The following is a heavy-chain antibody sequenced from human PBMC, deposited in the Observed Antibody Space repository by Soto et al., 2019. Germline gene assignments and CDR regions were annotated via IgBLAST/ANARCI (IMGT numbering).Heavy chain of an antibody. CDR3: AKDQGGAYCGGDCYSIDY. Sequence: EVQLLESGGGLVQPGGSLRLSCAASGFTFSSYAMSWVRQAPGKGLEWVSAISGGGGSTYYADSVKGRFTISRDNSKNTLYLQMNSLRAEDTAVYYCAKDQGGAYCGGDCYSIDYWGQGTLVTVSS. D-gene: IGHD2-21*02. CDR1: GFTFSSYA. V-gene: IGHV3-23*01. J-gene: IGHJ4*02. CDR2: ISGGGGST.